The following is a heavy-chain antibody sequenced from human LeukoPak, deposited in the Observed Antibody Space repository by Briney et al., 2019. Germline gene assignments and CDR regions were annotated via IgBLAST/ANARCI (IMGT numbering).Heavy chain of an antibody. CDR3: ARSITMVRGVTRAYYYYGMDV. CDR1: GFTFSSYA. CDR2: ISYDGSNK. J-gene: IGHJ6*02. Sequence: GGSLRLSCAASGFTFSSYAISWVRQAPGKGLEWVAVISYDGSNKYYADSVKGRFTISRDNSKNTLYLQMNSLRAEDTAVYYCARSITMVRGVTRAYYYYGMDVWGQGTTVTVSS. D-gene: IGHD3-10*01. V-gene: IGHV3-30-3*01.